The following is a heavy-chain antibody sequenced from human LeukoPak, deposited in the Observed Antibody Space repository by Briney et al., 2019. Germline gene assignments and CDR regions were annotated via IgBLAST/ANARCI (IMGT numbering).Heavy chain of an antibody. CDR3: RSADYDYVWGNGAFDI. D-gene: IGHD3-16*01. Sequence: SETLSLTCTVSGGSISSGGYYWSWIRRHPGKGLEWIGYIYYSGSTYYNPSLKSRVTISVDTSKNQFSLKLSSVTAADTAVYYCRSADYDYVWGNGAFDIWGQGTMVTVSS. J-gene: IGHJ3*02. V-gene: IGHV4-31*03. CDR2: IYYSGST. CDR1: GGSISSGGYY.